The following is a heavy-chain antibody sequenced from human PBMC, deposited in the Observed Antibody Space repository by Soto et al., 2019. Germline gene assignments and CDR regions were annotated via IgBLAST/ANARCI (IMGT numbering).Heavy chain of an antibody. V-gene: IGHV1-18*01. D-gene: IGHD2-21*02. J-gene: IGHJ4*02. CDR3: ARDLRPYCGGDCYALDY. CDR2: ISAYNGNT. CDR1: GYTFTSYG. Sequence: GASVKVSCKASGYTFTSYGISWVRQAPGQGLEWMGWISAYNGNTNYAQKLQGRVTMTTDTSTSTAYMELRSLRSDDTAVYFCARDLRPYCGGDCYALDYWGQGTLVTVSS.